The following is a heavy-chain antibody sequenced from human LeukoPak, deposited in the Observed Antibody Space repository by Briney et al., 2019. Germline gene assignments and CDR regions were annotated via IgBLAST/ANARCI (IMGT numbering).Heavy chain of an antibody. CDR1: GFTFSSYA. J-gene: IGHJ4*02. CDR3: AKDPRAHYYDSSGYFEY. CDR2: ISGSGGST. V-gene: IGHV3-23*01. D-gene: IGHD3-22*01. Sequence: GGSPRLSCAASGFTFSSYAMSWVRQAPGKGLEWVSAISGSGGSTYYADSVKGRFTISRDNSKNTLYLQMNSQRAEDTAVYYCAKDPRAHYYDSSGYFEYWGQGTLVTVSS.